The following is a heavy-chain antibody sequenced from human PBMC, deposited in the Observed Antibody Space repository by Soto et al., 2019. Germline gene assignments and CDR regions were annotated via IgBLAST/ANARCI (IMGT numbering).Heavy chain of an antibody. CDR3: APGGNSPDY. D-gene: IGHD3-16*01. J-gene: IGHJ4*01. CDR2: VKSETHGGTT. Sequence: EVQLVESGGGLVKPGGSLRLSCAGSGFSFSDAWMNWFRQAPGKGLEWVGRVKSETHGGTTDYGAPVKGRFTISRDDPENTVFLKRNGRKSEDTAVYYWAPGGNSPDYWGQEPWSPSPQ. V-gene: IGHV3-15*01. CDR1: GFSFSDAW.